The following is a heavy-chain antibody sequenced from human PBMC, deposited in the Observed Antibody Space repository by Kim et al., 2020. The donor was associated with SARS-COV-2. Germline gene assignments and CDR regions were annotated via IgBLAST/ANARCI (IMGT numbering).Heavy chain of an antibody. Sequence: GGSLRLSCAASGFTFSGYSMNWVRQAPGKGLEWISYISTSSDSIAYADSVKGRFTISRDNAKNSLYLQMSSLRDEDTAVYYCVKDYKVHGDSRHWGQGTLVTVSS. V-gene: IGHV3-48*02. CDR3: VKDYKVHGDSRH. D-gene: IGHD2-21*02. CDR1: GFTFSGYS. CDR2: ISTSSDSI. J-gene: IGHJ4*02.